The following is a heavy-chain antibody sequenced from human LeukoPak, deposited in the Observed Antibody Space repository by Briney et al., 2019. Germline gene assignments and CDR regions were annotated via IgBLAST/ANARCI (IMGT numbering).Heavy chain of an antibody. CDR1: GGSISSSSYY. Sequence: SETLSLTRTVSGGSISSSSYYWGWIRQPPGKGLEWIGSIYYSGSTYYNPSLKSRVTISVDTSKNQFSLKLSSVTAADTAVYYCARQGIAAAGPNYYYYYMDVWGKGTTVTVSS. J-gene: IGHJ6*03. CDR3: ARQGIAAAGPNYYYYYMDV. V-gene: IGHV4-39*01. CDR2: IYYSGST. D-gene: IGHD6-13*01.